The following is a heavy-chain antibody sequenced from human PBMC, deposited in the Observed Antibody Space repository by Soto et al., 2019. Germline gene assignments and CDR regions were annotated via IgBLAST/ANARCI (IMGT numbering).Heavy chain of an antibody. J-gene: IGHJ6*02. V-gene: IGHV3-21*01. Sequence: PGGSLRLSCEGSGFSFNPYNMNWVRQAPGKGLEWVASISTSSSYIYYAASVEGRFTVSRDNARNSLFLQMTDLRDEDTAVYYCARPSGYYDTSGYYGAFYYYGMDVWGQGTTVTVSS. CDR3: ARPSGYYDTSGYYGAFYYYGMDV. D-gene: IGHD3-22*01. CDR2: ISTSSSYI. CDR1: GFSFNPYN.